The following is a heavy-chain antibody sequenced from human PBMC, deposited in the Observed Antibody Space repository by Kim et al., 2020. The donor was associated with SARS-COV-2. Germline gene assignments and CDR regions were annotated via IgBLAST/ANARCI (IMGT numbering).Heavy chain of an antibody. CDR3: ARPREYSSGWYGI. D-gene: IGHD6-19*01. J-gene: IGHJ4*02. Sequence: YADSVKCRVTISRDNAKNTLYLQMNSLRAEDTAVYYFARPREYSSGWYGIWGQGTLVTVSS. V-gene: IGHV3-74*01.